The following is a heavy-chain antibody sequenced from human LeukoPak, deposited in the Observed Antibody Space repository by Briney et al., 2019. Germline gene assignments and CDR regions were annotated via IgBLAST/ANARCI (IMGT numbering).Heavy chain of an antibody. V-gene: IGHV3-74*01. CDR3: ARAFRYFDWLLLY. D-gene: IGHD3-9*01. Sequence: GGSLRLSCAASGFTFSSYGMHWVRHAPGKGLVWVSRINSDGSSTSYADSVKGRFTISRDNAKNTLYLQMNSLRAEDTAVYYCARAFRYFDWLLLYWGQGTLVTVSS. CDR1: GFTFSSYG. J-gene: IGHJ4*02. CDR2: INSDGSST.